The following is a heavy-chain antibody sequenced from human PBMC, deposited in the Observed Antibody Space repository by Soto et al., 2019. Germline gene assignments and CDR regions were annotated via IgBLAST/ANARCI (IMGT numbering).Heavy chain of an antibody. CDR2: VFYGGT. CDR3: ASYRGALYFES. D-gene: IGHD3-16*01. V-gene: IGHV4-59*01. Sequence: HVHLQESGPGLVQPSDTLSLTCSVSGRSMSRNNWSWIRQSPDKGLEWLGYVFYGGTDYNPSPGGRVSMSVETSKSQFSLKLTSVTVADTAVYYCASYRGALYFESWGPGILVTVSA. CDR1: GRSMSRNN. J-gene: IGHJ4*02.